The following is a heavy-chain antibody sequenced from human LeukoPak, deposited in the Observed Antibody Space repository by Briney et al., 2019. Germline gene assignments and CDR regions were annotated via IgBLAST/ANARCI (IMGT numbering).Heavy chain of an antibody. CDR1: GYTFTGYY. D-gene: IGHD5-24*01. CDR3: ALGRRDGYKYADY. CDR2: INPNSGGT. V-gene: IGHV1-2*02. Sequence: ASVKVSCKASGYTFTGYYMHWVRQPPGQGLEWMGWINPNSGGTNYAQNFQGRVTITRDTSISTAYMELSRLRSGDTAVYYCALGRRDGYKYADYWGQGTLVTVSS. J-gene: IGHJ4*02.